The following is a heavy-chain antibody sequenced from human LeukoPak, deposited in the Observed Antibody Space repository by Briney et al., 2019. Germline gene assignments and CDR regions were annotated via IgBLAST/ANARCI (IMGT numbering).Heavy chain of an antibody. CDR1: GYTFTSYD. Sequence: ASVKVSCKASGYTFTSYDINWVRQATGQGLEWMGWMNPNSGNTGYAQKFQGRVTMTRNTSISTAYMELSSLRSEDTAVYYCARGSSLALTLLWFGENWFDPWGQGTLVTVSS. CDR2: MNPNSGNT. J-gene: IGHJ5*02. CDR3: ARGSSLALTLLWFGENWFDP. V-gene: IGHV1-8*01. D-gene: IGHD3-10*01.